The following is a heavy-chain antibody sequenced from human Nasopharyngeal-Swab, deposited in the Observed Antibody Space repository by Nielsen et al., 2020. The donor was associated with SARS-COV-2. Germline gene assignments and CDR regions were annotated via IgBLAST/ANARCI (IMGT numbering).Heavy chain of an antibody. Sequence: LETLSLTCTVSGGSVSSGSYYWSWIRQPPGKGLEWIGYIYYSGSTNYNPSLKSRVTISVDTSKNQFSLKLSSVTAADTAVYYCARDQLATTHGAYGMDVWGQGTTVTVSS. V-gene: IGHV4-61*01. J-gene: IGHJ6*02. CDR1: GGSVSSGSYY. D-gene: IGHD5-24*01. CDR3: ARDQLATTHGAYGMDV. CDR2: IYYSGST.